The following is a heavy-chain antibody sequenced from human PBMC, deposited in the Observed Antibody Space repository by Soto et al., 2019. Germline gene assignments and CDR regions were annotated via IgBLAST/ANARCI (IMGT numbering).Heavy chain of an antibody. J-gene: IGHJ5*02. Sequence: GESLKISCKGSGSSFTSYWIGWVRQMPGKGLEWMGIIYPGESDTRYSTSFQGQVTISADKSIRTAYLQWSSLKASATAMYYCARGPYYDILTGYYRGVWFDPWGQGTLVTVSS. V-gene: IGHV5-51*01. CDR3: ARGPYYDILTGYYRGVWFDP. CDR1: GSSFTSYW. D-gene: IGHD3-9*01. CDR2: IYPGESDT.